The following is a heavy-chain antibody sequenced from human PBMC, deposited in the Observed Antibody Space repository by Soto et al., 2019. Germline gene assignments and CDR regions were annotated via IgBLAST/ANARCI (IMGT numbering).Heavy chain of an antibody. CDR2: ISGSGGST. J-gene: IGHJ6*02. CDR1: GFTFSSYA. D-gene: IGHD2-2*01. V-gene: IGHV3-23*04. CDR3: AKAFIVVLRAAIYSYYGMDV. Sequence: VQLVESGGGVVQPGRSLRLSCAASGFTFSSYAMSWVRQAPGKGLEWVSAISGSGGSTYYADSVKGRFTISRDNSKNTLYLQMNSLRADDTAVYYCAKAFIVVLRAAIYSYYGMDVWGQGTTITVSS.